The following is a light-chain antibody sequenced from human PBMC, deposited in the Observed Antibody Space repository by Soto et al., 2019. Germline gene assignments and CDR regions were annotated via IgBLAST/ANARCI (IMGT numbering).Light chain of an antibody. CDR2: AAS. V-gene: IGKV1-39*01. J-gene: IGKJ1*01. CDR1: QGISSY. Sequence: DIQMTQSPSTLSASVGDRVTITCRASQGISSYLAWYQQKPGKAPKLLIYAASTLQSGVPSRFSGSGSGTDFTLTITSLQPEDFATYYCQQSFNTPRTFGQGTKVDIK. CDR3: QQSFNTPRT.